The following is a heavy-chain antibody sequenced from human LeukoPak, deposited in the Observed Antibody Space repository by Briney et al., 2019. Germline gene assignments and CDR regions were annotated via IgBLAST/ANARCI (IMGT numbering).Heavy chain of an antibody. Sequence: PGGSLRLSCAASGFIFSSYAMSWVRQAPGKGLEWVSVMSGSGGSTYYADSVKGRFTISRDNSKNTLYLQMNSLRAEDTAAYYCAKDLGGGETGLLDYWGQGTLVTVSS. J-gene: IGHJ4*02. CDR1: GFIFSSYA. CDR2: MSGSGGST. CDR3: AKDLGGGETGLLDY. D-gene: IGHD2-21*01. V-gene: IGHV3-23*01.